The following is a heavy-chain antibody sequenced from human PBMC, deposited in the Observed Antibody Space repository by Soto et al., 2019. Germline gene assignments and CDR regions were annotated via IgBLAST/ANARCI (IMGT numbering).Heavy chain of an antibody. CDR1: GFTFSSYA. D-gene: IGHD3-22*01. J-gene: IGHJ4*02. Sequence: PGGSLRLSCAASGFTFSSYAMHWVRQAPGKGLEWVAVISYDGSNKYYADSVKGRFTISRDNSKNTLYLQMNSLRAEDTAVYYCAREHYYDSSGYYSLGYWGQGTLVTVSS. CDR2: ISYDGSNK. V-gene: IGHV3-30-3*01. CDR3: AREHYYDSSGYYSLGY.